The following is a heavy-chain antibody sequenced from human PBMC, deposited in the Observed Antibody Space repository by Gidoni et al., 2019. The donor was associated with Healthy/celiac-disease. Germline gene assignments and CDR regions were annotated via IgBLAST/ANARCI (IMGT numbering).Heavy chain of an antibody. CDR2: IRSSGSTI. CDR3: ANPVIINQFPDFDY. CDR1: GFTFSDYY. V-gene: IGHV3-11*01. Sequence: QVQLVESGGGLVRPGGSLRLSCADSGFTFSDYYRRWIRQAPGQGLAWVSYIRSSGSTIYYADSVKGRFTISRDNAKNSLYLQMHSLRAEDTAVYYCANPVIINQFPDFDYWGQGTLVTVSS. J-gene: IGHJ4*02. D-gene: IGHD3-10*01.